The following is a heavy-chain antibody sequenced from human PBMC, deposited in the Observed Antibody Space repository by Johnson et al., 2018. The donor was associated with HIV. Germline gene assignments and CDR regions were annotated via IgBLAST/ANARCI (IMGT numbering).Heavy chain of an antibody. V-gene: IGHV3-30-3*01. J-gene: IGHJ3*01. CDR1: GFTFSPYT. Sequence: VQLVESGGGVVQPGRSLRLSCAASGFTFSPYTMHWVRQAPGKGLEWVAVISHEEHNNYYADSVKGRFTISRDNSENTLYLQINSLRPEDTAVYYCARQYKSDWFRDASDVWGQGTMVTVSS. D-gene: IGHD3-9*01. CDR3: ARQYKSDWFRDASDV. CDR2: ISHEEHNN.